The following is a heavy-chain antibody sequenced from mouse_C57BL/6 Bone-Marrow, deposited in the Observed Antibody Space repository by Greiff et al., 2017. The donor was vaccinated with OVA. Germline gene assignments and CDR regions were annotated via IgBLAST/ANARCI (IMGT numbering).Heavy chain of an antibody. Sequence: EVNVVESGGGLVKPGGSLKLSCAASGFTFSSYAMSWVRQTPEKRLEWVATISDGGSYTYYPDNVKGRFTISRDNAKNNLYLQMSHLKSEDTAMYYCAREDLTLLPELRIAYWGQGTLVTVSA. J-gene: IGHJ3*01. D-gene: IGHD2-1*01. CDR2: ISDGGSYT. V-gene: IGHV5-4*01. CDR1: GFTFSSYA. CDR3: AREDLTLLPELRIAY.